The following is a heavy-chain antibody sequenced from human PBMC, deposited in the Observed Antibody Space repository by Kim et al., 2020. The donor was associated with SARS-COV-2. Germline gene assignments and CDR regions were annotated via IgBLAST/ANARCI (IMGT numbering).Heavy chain of an antibody. Sequence: SNKSYADAVKGRFTISRDNSKNTLYLKMNSLRDEDTAVYYCAKDGDAFDIWGQGTMVPVSS. CDR3: AKDGDAFDI. CDR2: SNK. J-gene: IGHJ3*02. V-gene: IGHV3-30*02.